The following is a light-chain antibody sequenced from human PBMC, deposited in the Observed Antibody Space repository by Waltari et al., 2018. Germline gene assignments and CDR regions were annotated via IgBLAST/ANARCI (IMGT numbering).Light chain of an antibody. CDR2: AAS. J-gene: IGKJ4*01. CDR3: QQRSKWPLT. CDR1: QSVSSY. V-gene: IGKV3-11*01. Sequence: EIVLTPSPATLSLSPGERATLTCRATQSVSSYFDWYHHSPGQAPKLLIYAASIRATGIPARFTGSGSETDFTLTISSLEPEDFAVYYCQQRSKWPLTFGGGTKVEIK.